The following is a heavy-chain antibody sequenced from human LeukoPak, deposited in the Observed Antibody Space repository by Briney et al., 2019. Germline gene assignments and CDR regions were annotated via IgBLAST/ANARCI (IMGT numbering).Heavy chain of an antibody. D-gene: IGHD6-13*01. CDR2: IYYSGST. Sequence: PSETLSLTCTVSGGSISSSSYYWGWIRQAPGKGLEWIGSIYYSGSTYYNPSLKSRVTISVDTSKNQFSLKLSSVTAADTAVYYCARLKGAAAGTSWGQGTLVTVSS. J-gene: IGHJ4*02. V-gene: IGHV4-39*01. CDR3: ARLKGAAAGTS. CDR1: GGSISSSSYY.